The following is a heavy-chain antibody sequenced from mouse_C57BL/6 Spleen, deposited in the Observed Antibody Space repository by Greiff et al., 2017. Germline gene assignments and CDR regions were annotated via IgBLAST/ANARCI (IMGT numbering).Heavy chain of an antibody. CDR1: GFTFSDFY. J-gene: IGHJ1*03. CDR2: SRNKANDYTT. V-gene: IGHV7-1*01. D-gene: IGHD1-1*01. Sequence: EVKVVESGGGLVQSGRSLRLSCATSGFTFSDFYMEWVRQAPGKGLEWIAASRNKANDYTTEYSASVKGRFIVSRDTSQSILYLQMNALRAEDTAIYYCARDSYYYVSSRYWYFDVWGTGTTVTVSS. CDR3: ARDSYYYVSSRYWYFDV.